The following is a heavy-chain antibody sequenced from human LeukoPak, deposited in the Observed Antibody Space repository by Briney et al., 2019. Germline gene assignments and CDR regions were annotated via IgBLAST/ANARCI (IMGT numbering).Heavy chain of an antibody. CDR3: ARDVVGATRNYYYYGMDV. V-gene: IGHV1-3*01. CDR2: INAGNGNT. CDR1: GYTFTSYA. Sequence: ASVKVSCKASGYTFTSYAMHWVRQAPGQRLEWMGWINAGNGNTKYSQKFQGRVTITRDTSASTAYMELSSLRSEDTAVYYCARDVVGATRNYYYYGMDVWGQGTTVTVPS. D-gene: IGHD1-26*01. J-gene: IGHJ6*02.